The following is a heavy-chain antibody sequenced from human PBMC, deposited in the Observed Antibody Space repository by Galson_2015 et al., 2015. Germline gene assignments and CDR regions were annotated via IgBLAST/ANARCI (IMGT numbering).Heavy chain of an antibody. CDR3: ARFVRFLEWLQPPTVDGMDV. Sequence: SETLSLTCAVSGGSISSSNWWSWVRQPPGKGLEWIGEIYHSGSTNYNPSLKSRVTISVDKSKNQFSLKLSSVTAADTAVYYCARFVRFLEWLQPPTVDGMDVWGQGTTVTVSS. CDR2: IYHSGST. V-gene: IGHV4-4*02. CDR1: GGSISSSNW. D-gene: IGHD3-3*01. J-gene: IGHJ6*02.